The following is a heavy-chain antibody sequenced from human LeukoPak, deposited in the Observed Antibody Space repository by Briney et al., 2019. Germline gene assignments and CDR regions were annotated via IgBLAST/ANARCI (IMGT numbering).Heavy chain of an antibody. J-gene: IGHJ3*02. CDR2: IIPIFGTA. V-gene: IGHV1-69*01. CDR3: ARATLAEEPTVTTSYDAFDI. D-gene: IGHD4-17*01. Sequence: GSSVKVSCKASGGTFSSYAISWVRQAPGQGLEWMGGIIPIFGTANYAQKFQGRVTITADESTSTAYMELSSLRSEDTAVYYCARATLAEEPTVTTSYDAFDIWGQGTMVTVSS. CDR1: GGTFSSYA.